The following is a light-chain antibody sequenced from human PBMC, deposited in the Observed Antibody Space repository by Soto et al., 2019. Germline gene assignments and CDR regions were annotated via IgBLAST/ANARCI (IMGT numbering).Light chain of an antibody. CDR3: QQYETSPFT. CDR2: GAS. CDR1: QSVSSSY. Sequence: EIVLTQSPGTLSLSPGERATLSCSASQSVSSSYLAWYQQKPGQAPRLPIYGASSRATGIPDRFSGSGSGTDLTLTVSRLEPEDFAVYHCQQYETSPFTFGGGTKVDIK. V-gene: IGKV3-20*01. J-gene: IGKJ4*01.